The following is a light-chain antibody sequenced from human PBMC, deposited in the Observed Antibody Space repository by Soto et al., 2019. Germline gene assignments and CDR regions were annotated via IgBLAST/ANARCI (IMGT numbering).Light chain of an antibody. V-gene: IGKV3-15*01. CDR1: QSVSSSY. CDR3: QPYKNWPLT. Sequence: EIVLTQSPATLSLSPGERATLASRASQSVSSSYLAWYQQKPGQAPRLLIYGASTRATGVPARFSGSRSGPEFTLTINSLQSEDFAIYYCQPYKNWPLTFGGGTKVDIK. J-gene: IGKJ4*01. CDR2: GAS.